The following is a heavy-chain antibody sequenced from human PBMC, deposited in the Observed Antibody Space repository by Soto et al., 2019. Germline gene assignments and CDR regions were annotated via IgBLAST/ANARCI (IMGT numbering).Heavy chain of an antibody. Sequence: EVQLVESGGGLVQPGRSLRLSCAASGFTFDDYAMHWVRQAPGKGMEWVSGISWNSGSIGYADSVKGRFTISRDNAKNSLYLQMNSLRAEDTALYYCAKEGHFDWLYYSYYGMDVWGQGTTVTVSS. J-gene: IGHJ6*02. V-gene: IGHV3-9*01. CDR1: GFTFDDYA. CDR2: ISWNSGSI. D-gene: IGHD3-9*01. CDR3: AKEGHFDWLYYSYYGMDV.